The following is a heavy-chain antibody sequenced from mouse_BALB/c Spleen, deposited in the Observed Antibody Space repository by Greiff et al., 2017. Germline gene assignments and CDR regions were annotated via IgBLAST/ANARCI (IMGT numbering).Heavy chain of an antibody. V-gene: IGHV5-6-5*01. J-gene: IGHJ3*01. CDR2: ISSGGST. CDR3: ARGPIYYDYDGFAY. D-gene: IGHD2-4*01. Sequence: EVQLQESGGGLVKPGGSLKLSCAASGFTFSSYAMSWVRQTPEKRLEWVASISSGGSTYYPDSVKGRFTISRDNARNILYLQMSSLRSEDTAMYYCARGPIYYDYDGFAYWGQGTLVTVSA. CDR1: GFTFSSYA.